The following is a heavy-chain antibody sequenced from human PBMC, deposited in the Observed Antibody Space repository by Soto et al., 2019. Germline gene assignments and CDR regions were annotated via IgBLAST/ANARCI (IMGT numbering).Heavy chain of an antibody. CDR1: GGSISSYY. D-gene: IGHD3-22*01. Sequence: KPSETLSLTCTVSGGSISSYYWSWIRQPPGKGLEWIGYIYYSGSTNYNPSLKSRVTISVDTSKNQFSLKLSSVTAADTAVYYCARAGNYYDSSGYYYVFDYWGQGTLVTVSS. V-gene: IGHV4-59*01. CDR2: IYYSGST. J-gene: IGHJ4*02. CDR3: ARAGNYYDSSGYYYVFDY.